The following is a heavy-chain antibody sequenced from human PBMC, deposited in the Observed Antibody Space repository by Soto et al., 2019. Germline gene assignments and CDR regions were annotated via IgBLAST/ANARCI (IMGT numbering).Heavy chain of an antibody. V-gene: IGHV5-51*01. D-gene: IGHD6-19*01. J-gene: IGHJ4*02. CDR2: IYPGDSGT. CDR1: GYSFTNYW. Sequence: GEALKISRKGSGYSFTNYWIGWVRQMPGKGLEWMGIIYPGDSGTRYSPSFQGQVIISADKSISTAYLQWSSLKASDTAMYYCARLIAVAGTVFDYWGQGTLVTVSS. CDR3: ARLIAVAGTVFDY.